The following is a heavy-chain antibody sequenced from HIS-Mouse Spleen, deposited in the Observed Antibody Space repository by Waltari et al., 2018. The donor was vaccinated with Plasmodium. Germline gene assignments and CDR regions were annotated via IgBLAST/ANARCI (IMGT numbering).Heavy chain of an antibody. CDR2: ISSSGSTI. D-gene: IGHD2-2*01. CDR1: GFTFSDYY. Sequence: QVQLVESGGGLVKPGGSLRLSCAASGFTFSDYYLSWIRQAPGKGLEWVSYISSSGSTIYYADSVKGRFTISRDNAKNSLYLQMNSLRAEDTAVYYCARDLLVGTYYYYGMDVWGQGTTVTVSS. V-gene: IGHV3-11*01. CDR3: ARDLLVGTYYYYGMDV. J-gene: IGHJ6*02.